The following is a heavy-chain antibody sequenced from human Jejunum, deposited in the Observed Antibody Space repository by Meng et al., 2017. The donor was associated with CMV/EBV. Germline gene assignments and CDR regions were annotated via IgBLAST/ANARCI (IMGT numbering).Heavy chain of an antibody. J-gene: IGHJ4*02. V-gene: IGHV1-2*02. D-gene: IGHD1-26*01. CDR1: EYTFTDYY. CDR3: ARELPASWEPFDY. CDR2: INPNTGGT. Sequence: SEYTFTDYYMHWVRQAPGQGLEWMGWINPNTGGTNYAQKFQGRVTMTRDTSTNTAYMELTRLRSDDTALYYCARELPASWEPFDYWGQGTLVTVSS.